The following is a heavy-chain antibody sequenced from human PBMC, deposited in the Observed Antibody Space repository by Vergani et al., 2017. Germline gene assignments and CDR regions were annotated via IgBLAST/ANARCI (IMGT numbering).Heavy chain of an antibody. CDR3: ARDLSIGVVVPAAKAILYYYGMDV. CDR1: GGTFSSYA. CDR2: IIPIFVTA. J-gene: IGHJ6*02. D-gene: IGHD2-2*01. V-gene: IGHV1-69*06. Sequence: QVQLVQSGAEVKKPGSSVKVSCKASGGTFSSYAISWVRQAPGQGLEWMGGIIPIFVTANYAQKFQGRVTITADKSTSTAYMELSSLRSEDTAVYYCARDLSIGVVVPAAKAILYYYGMDVWGQGTTVTVSS.